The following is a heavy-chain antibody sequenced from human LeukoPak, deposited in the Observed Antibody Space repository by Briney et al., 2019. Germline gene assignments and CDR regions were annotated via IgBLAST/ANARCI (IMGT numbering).Heavy chain of an antibody. V-gene: IGHV3-21*01. Sequence: GGSLILSCAAPGFTFSSYSMNRVRQAPGKVLERVSSISSSSSYIYYADSVKGRFTISRDNAKNSLYLQMNSLRAEDTAVYYCASGAVAGLYYYYYYMDVWGKGTTVTVSS. CDR3: ASGAVAGLYYYYYYMDV. D-gene: IGHD6-19*01. CDR2: ISSSSSYI. J-gene: IGHJ6*03. CDR1: GFTFSSYS.